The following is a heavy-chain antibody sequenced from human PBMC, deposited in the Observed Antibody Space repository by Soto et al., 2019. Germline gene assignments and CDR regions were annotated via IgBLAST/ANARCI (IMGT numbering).Heavy chain of an antibody. D-gene: IGHD6-13*01. CDR3: ARPRSSSRNYYGMDV. CDR1: GYSFTSYW. J-gene: IGHJ6*02. Sequence: PGESLKISCKGSGYSFTSYWSGWVRQMPGKGLEWMGIIYPGDSDTRYSPPFQGQVTISADKSISTAYLQWSSLKASDTAMYYCARPRSSSRNYYGMDVWGQGTTVTVSS. CDR2: IYPGDSDT. V-gene: IGHV5-51*01.